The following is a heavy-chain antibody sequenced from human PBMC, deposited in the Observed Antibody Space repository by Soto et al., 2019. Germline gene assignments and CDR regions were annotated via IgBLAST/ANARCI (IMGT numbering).Heavy chain of an antibody. CDR3: ATDGPGSGRYFGEF. D-gene: IGHD6-19*01. V-gene: IGHV3-33*01. Sequence: QVQLVESGGGVVQPGRSLRLSCAASGFSFSGYGMHWVRQAPGQGLEWVAVIWYDPNKTYYADSVKGRFTISRDNSKNTLYLQMNSLTVEDTAVYYCATDGPGSGRYFGEFWGQGTLFTVSS. CDR1: GFSFSGYG. J-gene: IGHJ4*02. CDR2: IWYDPNKT.